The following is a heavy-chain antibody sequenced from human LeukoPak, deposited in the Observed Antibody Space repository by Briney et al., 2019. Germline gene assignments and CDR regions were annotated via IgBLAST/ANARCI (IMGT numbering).Heavy chain of an antibody. D-gene: IGHD6-19*01. Sequence: GGSLRLSCAASGFTLSSYALSWVRRAPRKGLEWVSSISDSGENTYYADSVKGRFTISRDNSKNTLYLQMNSLRAEDTAVYYCAETGYSSGWYFGEYFHHWGQGTLVTVSS. CDR2: ISDSGENT. CDR1: GFTLSSYA. V-gene: IGHV3-23*01. J-gene: IGHJ1*01. CDR3: AETGYSSGWYFGEYFHH.